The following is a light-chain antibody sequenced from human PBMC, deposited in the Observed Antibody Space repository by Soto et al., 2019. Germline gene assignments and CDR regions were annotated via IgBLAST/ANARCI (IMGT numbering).Light chain of an antibody. V-gene: IGKV3-15*01. CDR3: QQYDNWPPIT. J-gene: IGKJ5*01. CDR2: GAS. CDR1: QSVSNN. Sequence: ESVLTQSPGTLSLSPGERATLSCRAIQSVSNNYLAWYQQKPGQAPRLLIYGASTRATGVPARFSGSGSGTHFTLTISSLQSEDFAVYYCQQYDNWPPITFGQGTRLEIK.